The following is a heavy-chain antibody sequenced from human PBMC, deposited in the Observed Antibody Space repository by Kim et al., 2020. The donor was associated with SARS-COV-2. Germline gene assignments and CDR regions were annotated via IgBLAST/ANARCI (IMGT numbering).Heavy chain of an antibody. D-gene: IGHD3-16*01. J-gene: IGHJ6*02. CDR3: ARLWLNYYGMDV. V-gene: IGHV4-39*01. CDR1: GGSVTSNRYY. Sequence: SETLSLTCTVSGGSVTSNRYYWGWIRQPPGKGLEWIGSFSYGGLTFYNPSLKSRVTISVDTSKNQFSLKLTSVTAADRAVYYCARLWLNYYGMDVWGQGTTVTVSS. CDR2: FSYGGLT.